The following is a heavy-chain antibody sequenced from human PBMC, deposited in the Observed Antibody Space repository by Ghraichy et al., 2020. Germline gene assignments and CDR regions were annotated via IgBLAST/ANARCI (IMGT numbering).Heavy chain of an antibody. CDR1: GFTFSIYS. CDR2: ITSSSNYI. CDR3: ARPPAAYDTSGYYLNVFDI. V-gene: IGHV3-21*06. D-gene: IGHD3-22*01. Sequence: GGSLRLSCAASGFTFSIYSMNWVRQAPGKGLEWVSSITSSSNYIYYADSVKGRFTISRDNAKNSLYLQMNSLRAEDTAVYYCARPPAAYDTSGYYLNVFDIWGQGTMVTVSS. J-gene: IGHJ3*02.